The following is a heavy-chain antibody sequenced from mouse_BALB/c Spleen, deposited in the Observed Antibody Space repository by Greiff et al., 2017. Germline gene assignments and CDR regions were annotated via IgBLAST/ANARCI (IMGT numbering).Heavy chain of an antibody. CDR3: ASPPYGNYEAMDY. J-gene: IGHJ4*01. V-gene: IGHV1-54*01. D-gene: IGHD2-1*01. Sequence: VKLMESGAELVRPGTSVKVSCKASGYAFTNYLIEWVKQRPGQGLEWIGVINPGSGGTNYNEKFKGKATLTADKSSSTAYMQLSSLTSDDSAVYFCASPPYGNYEAMDYWGQGTSVTVSS. CDR2: INPGSGGT. CDR1: GYAFTNYL.